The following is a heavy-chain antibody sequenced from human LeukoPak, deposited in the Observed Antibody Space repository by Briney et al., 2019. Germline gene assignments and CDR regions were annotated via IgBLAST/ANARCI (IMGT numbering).Heavy chain of an antibody. V-gene: IGHV1-69*06. CDR3: AGTRTTVTRGVYHY. D-gene: IGHD4-17*01. J-gene: IGHJ4*02. CDR1: GGTFSSYA. Sequence: GASVKVSCKASGGTFSSYAISWVRQAPGQGLEWMGGIIPIFGTANYAQKFQGRVTITADKSTSTTYMELSSLRSEDTAVYYCAGTRTTVTRGVYHYWGQGTLVTVSS. CDR2: IIPIFGTA.